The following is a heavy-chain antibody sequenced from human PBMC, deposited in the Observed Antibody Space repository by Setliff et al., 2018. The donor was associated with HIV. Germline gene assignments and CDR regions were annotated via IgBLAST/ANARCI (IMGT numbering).Heavy chain of an antibody. V-gene: IGHV4-4*07. CDR3: AAEGPYYYDSSGYYY. CDR1: GDSITSHY. J-gene: IGHJ4*02. CDR2: IYSSGST. D-gene: IGHD3-22*01. Sequence: SETLSLTCTVSGDSITSHYWSWIRQPAGKGLEWIGRIYSSGSTNYNPSLKSRVTISVDTSKNQFSLKLSSVTAADTAVYYCAAEGPYYYDSSGYYYWGQGTLVTVSS.